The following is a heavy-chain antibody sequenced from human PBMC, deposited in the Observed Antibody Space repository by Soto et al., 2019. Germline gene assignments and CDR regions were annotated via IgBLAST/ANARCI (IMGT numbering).Heavy chain of an antibody. D-gene: IGHD2-2*01. V-gene: IGHV5-51*01. J-gene: IGHJ6*02. Sequence: PGESLTISCKGSGYSFTSYWVGWVRQMPGKGLEWMGIIYPGDSDTRYSPSFQGQVTISADKSISTAYLQWSSLKASDTAIYYCARTHCSSTSCRVGMDVWGQGTTVTVSS. CDR2: IYPGDSDT. CDR1: GYSFTSYW. CDR3: ARTHCSSTSCRVGMDV.